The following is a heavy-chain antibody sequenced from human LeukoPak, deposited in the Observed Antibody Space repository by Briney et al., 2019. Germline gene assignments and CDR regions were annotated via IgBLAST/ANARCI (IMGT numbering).Heavy chain of an antibody. CDR3: ARDNGGYMVRGPNPLGFDP. CDR2: ISSSSSYI. V-gene: IGHV3-21*01. CDR1: GFTFSSYS. Sequence: GGSLRLSCAASGFTFSSYSMNWVRQAPGKGLEWVSSISSSSSYIYYADSVKGRFTISRDNAKNSLYLQMNSLRAEDTAVYYCARDNGGYMVRGPNPLGFDPWGQGTLVTVSS. J-gene: IGHJ5*02. D-gene: IGHD3-10*01.